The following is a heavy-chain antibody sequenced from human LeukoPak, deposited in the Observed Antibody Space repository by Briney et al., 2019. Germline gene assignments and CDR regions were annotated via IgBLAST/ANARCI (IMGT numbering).Heavy chain of an antibody. CDR1: GGSISSYY. CDR2: IYTSGST. CDR3: ARGRYNYDSSGYSLGY. Sequence: PSETLSLTCTVSGGSISSYYWSWIRQPAGKGLEWIGRIYTSGSTNYNPSLKSRVTMSVDTSKNQFSLKLSSVTAADTAVYYCARGRYNYDSSGYSLGYWGQETLVTVSS. D-gene: IGHD3-22*01. V-gene: IGHV4-4*07. J-gene: IGHJ4*02.